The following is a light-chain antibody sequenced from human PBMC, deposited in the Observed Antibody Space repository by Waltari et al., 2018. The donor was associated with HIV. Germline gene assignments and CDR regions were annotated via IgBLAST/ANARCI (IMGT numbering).Light chain of an antibody. V-gene: IGKV1-39*01. CDR2: AAS. CDR3: QQSDSTPPT. Sequence: IQMHQSPSSLSASVGDRGTITCRASQNIRSYLNWYQHKPGKAPKLLIYAASSFQSGVPSRFSGSGSGTDFTLNISSLQPEDFATYCCQQSDSTPPTFGQGTKVEIK. CDR1: QNIRSY. J-gene: IGKJ2*01.